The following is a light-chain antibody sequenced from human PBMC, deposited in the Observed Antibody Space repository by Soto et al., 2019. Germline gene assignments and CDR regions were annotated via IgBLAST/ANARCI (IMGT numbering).Light chain of an antibody. CDR3: CSYAGSYTSAV. J-gene: IGLJ1*01. Sequence: QSALTQPRSVSGSPGQSVTISCTGTSSDVGGYNYVSWYQQNPGKAPKLMIYDVSKRPSGVSDRFAGSKSGNTASLTISGLQAEDEAEYYCCSYAGSYTSAVFGTGTKLTVL. V-gene: IGLV2-11*01. CDR1: SSDVGGYNY. CDR2: DVS.